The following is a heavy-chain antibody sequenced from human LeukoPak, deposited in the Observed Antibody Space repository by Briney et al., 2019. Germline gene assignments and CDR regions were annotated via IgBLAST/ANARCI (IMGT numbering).Heavy chain of an antibody. CDR3: TRDGGSFCDFDY. V-gene: IGHV3-64*02. CDR1: GFSFRNYA. D-gene: IGHD1-26*01. CDR2: INTDGRIT. Sequence: GGSLRLSCVASGFSFRNYAIHWVRQAPGKGLEYVSVINTDGRITYYADSVKGRFTISRDNSKNTVYLQMGSLRGEDMAVYYCTRDGGSFCDFDYWGQGALVTVSS. J-gene: IGHJ4*02.